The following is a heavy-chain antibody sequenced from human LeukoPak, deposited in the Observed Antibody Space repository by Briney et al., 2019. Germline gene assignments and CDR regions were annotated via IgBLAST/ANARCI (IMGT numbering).Heavy chain of an antibody. Sequence: PGGSLRLSCAASGFIFSSYAMSWVRQAPGRGLEWVSGISGSAGSTYYADSVKGRFTISRDNSRNTVYVQMNSLRAEDTAVYYCAKLSLSFLSGYSGVEGYYMDVWGKGTTVTVSS. CDR3: AKLSLSFLSGYSGVEGYYMDV. CDR2: ISGSAGST. D-gene: IGHD3-3*01. CDR1: GFIFSSYA. V-gene: IGHV3-23*01. J-gene: IGHJ6*03.